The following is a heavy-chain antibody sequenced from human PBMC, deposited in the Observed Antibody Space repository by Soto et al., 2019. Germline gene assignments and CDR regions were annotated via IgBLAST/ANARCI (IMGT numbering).Heavy chain of an antibody. CDR3: ARRHSSSSAFDP. CDR1: GYSFTSYW. Sequence: CKGSGYSFTSYWIGWVRQMPGKGLEWMGIIYPGDSDTRYSPSFQGHVTISADKSISTAYLQWSSLKASDTAMYYCARRHSSSSAFDPWGQGTLVTVSS. D-gene: IGHD6-13*01. J-gene: IGHJ5*02. CDR2: IYPGDSDT. V-gene: IGHV5-51*01.